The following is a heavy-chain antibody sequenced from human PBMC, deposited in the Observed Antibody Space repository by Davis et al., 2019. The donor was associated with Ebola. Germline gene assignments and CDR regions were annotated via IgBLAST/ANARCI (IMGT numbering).Heavy chain of an antibody. Sequence: GESLKISCAASGFTFSSYSMNWVRQAPGKGLEWVSYISSHSSTIYYADSVKGRFTISRDNAKNSLYLQMNSLRDEDTGVYYCARDAGGSLHFDYWGQGTLVTVSS. CDR1: GFTFSSYS. V-gene: IGHV3-48*02. J-gene: IGHJ4*02. CDR3: ARDAGGSLHFDY. CDR2: ISSHSSTI. D-gene: IGHD3-10*01.